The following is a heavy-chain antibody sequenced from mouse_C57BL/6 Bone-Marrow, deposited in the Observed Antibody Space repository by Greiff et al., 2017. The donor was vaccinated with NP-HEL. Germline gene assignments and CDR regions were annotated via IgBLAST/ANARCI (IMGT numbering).Heavy chain of an antibody. V-gene: IGHV5-17*01. CDR2: ISSGSSTI. Sequence: EVQLVESGGGLVKPGGSLKLSCAASGFTFSDYGMHWVRQAPEKGLEWVAYISSGSSTIYYADTVKGRFTISRDNAKNTLFLQMTSLRSEDTAMYDCARNYGSRENPYWGQGTLVTVSA. J-gene: IGHJ3*01. D-gene: IGHD1-1*01. CDR1: GFTFSDYG. CDR3: ARNYGSRENPY.